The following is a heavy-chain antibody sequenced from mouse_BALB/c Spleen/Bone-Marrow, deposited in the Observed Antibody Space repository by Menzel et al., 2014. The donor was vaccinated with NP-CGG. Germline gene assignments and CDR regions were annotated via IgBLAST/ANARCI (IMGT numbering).Heavy chain of an antibody. V-gene: IGHV5-4*02. J-gene: IGHJ4*01. CDR1: GFTFSDYY. D-gene: IGHD4-1*01. Sequence: EVQRVESGGGLVKPGGSLKLSCAASGFTFSDYYMFWVRRTPEKRLEWVATISDDGGNTYYRDSVKGRFTISRDNAKNKLNLQMSSLKSEDTATYHCARETGPRAMDYWGQGTSVTVSS. CDR2: ISDDGGNT. CDR3: ARETGPRAMDY.